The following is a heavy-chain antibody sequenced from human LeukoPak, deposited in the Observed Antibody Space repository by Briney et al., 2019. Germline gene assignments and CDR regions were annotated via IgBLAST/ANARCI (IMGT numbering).Heavy chain of an antibody. CDR2: IYHSGST. V-gene: IGHV4-38-2*02. Sequence: PSETLSLTCTVSGASISGSGYYWGWIRQPPGKGLEWIGSIYHSGSTYYNPSLKSRVTISVDTSKNQFSLKLSSVTAADTAVYYCAREGGYAINYWGQGTLVTVSS. D-gene: IGHD2-8*01. J-gene: IGHJ4*02. CDR3: AREGGYAINY. CDR1: GASISGSGYY.